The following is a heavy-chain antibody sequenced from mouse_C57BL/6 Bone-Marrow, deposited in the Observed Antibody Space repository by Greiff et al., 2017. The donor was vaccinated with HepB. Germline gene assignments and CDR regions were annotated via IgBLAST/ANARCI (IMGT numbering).Heavy chain of an antibody. D-gene: IGHD1-1*01. V-gene: IGHV2-9-1*01. J-gene: IGHJ1*03. CDR3: ARRVYYGSSYWYFDV. CDR2: IWTGGGT. Sequence: VKLMESGPGLVAPSQSLSITCTVSGFSLTSYAISWVRQPPGKGLEWLGVIWTGGGTNYNSALKSRLSISKDNSKSQVFLKMNSLQTDDTARYYCARRVYYGSSYWYFDVWGTGTTVTVSS. CDR1: GFSLTSYA.